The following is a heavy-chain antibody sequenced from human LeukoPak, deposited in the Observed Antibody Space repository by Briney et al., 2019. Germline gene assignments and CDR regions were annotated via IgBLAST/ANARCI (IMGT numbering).Heavy chain of an antibody. V-gene: IGHV3-9*01. J-gene: IGHJ6*02. CDR1: GFTFDDYA. CDR2: ISWNSGSI. CDR3: AKDLAVDYYGMDV. Sequence: GRSLRLSCAASGFTFDDYAMHWVRQAPGKGLEWVSGISWNSGSIGYADSVKGRFTISRDNAKNSLYLQMNSLRAEDTALYSCAKDLAVDYYGMDVWGQGTTVTVSS.